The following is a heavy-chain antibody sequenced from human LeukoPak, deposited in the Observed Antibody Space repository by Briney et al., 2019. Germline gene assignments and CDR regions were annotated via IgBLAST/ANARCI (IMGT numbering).Heavy chain of an antibody. V-gene: IGHV4-38-2*02. CDR1: GDSVSRGYY. CDR3: ARVGDYCSSTSCPFDY. D-gene: IGHD2-2*01. Sequence: SETLSLTCTVSGDSVSRGYYCGWIRQPPGKGLEWIGRIYTSGSTNYNPSLKSRVTISVDTSKNQFSLKLSSVTAADTAVYYCARVGDYCSSTSCPFDYWGQGTLVTVSS. CDR2: IYTSGST. J-gene: IGHJ4*02.